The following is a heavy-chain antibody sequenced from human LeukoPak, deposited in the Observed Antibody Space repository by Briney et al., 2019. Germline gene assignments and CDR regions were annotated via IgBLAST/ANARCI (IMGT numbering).Heavy chain of an antibody. Sequence: SVKVSCKASGGTFSSYAISWVRQAPGQGLEWMGGIIPIFGTANYAQKFQGRVTITTDESTSTAYMELSSLRSEDTAVYYWARLLDSTTGGGSFDYWGQGTLVTVSS. CDR3: ARLLDSTTGGGSFDY. V-gene: IGHV1-69*05. CDR1: GGTFSSYA. J-gene: IGHJ4*02. CDR2: IIPIFGTA. D-gene: IGHD1-26*01.